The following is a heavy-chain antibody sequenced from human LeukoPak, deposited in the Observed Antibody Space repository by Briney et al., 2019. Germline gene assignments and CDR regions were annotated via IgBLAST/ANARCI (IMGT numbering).Heavy chain of an antibody. V-gene: IGHV4-39*01. CDR2: IYYSGTT. J-gene: IGHJ4*02. CDR3: AGYSSGWSSGGGY. CDR1: GGSISSLTYY. Sequence: SETLSLTCTVSGGSISSLTYYWGWIRQPPGQGREWIASIYYSGTTYYSPSLKSRVTTSVNRSNNQFSLRLSSVTAADTAVYFCAGYSSGWSSGGGYWGQGTLVTVSS. D-gene: IGHD6-19*01.